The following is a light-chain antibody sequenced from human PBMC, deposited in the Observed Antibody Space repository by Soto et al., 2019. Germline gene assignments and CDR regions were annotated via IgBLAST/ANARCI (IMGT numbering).Light chain of an antibody. CDR3: QQRAIWRGVT. J-gene: IGKJ3*01. V-gene: IGKV3-11*01. Sequence: EIVLTQSPATLSLSPGERATLSCRASQSIGLAIAWYQHKPGQAPRLLIFDASQRATGIPARFRGSGSGTDFTLSTSSLEPEDFAVYYCQQRAIWRGVTFGPGTKVDIK. CDR2: DAS. CDR1: QSIGLA.